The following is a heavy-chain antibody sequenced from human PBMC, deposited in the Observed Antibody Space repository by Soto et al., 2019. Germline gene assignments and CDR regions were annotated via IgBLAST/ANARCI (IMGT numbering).Heavy chain of an antibody. Sequence: QVQLVQSGAEVKKPGASVKVSCRASGYTFPSYDINWVRQATGQGLEWMGWMNPNSGNTGYAQKFQDRVTMTRNTSISTAYMELSSLRSEDTAVYYGAREHYGSAAWFDPWGQGTLVTVSS. D-gene: IGHD3-10*01. CDR3: AREHYGSAAWFDP. V-gene: IGHV1-8*01. CDR2: MNPNSGNT. CDR1: GYTFPSYD. J-gene: IGHJ5*02.